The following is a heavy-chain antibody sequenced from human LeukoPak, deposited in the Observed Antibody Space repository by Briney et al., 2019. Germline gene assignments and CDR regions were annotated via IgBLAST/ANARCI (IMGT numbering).Heavy chain of an antibody. CDR1: GYSISRDYY. Sequence: SETLSLTCTVSGYSISRDYYWGWLRQPPGKGLEWIGSIYHSGRTYYNPSLNSRITISVDTSKNQFSLRLSSVTAADTAMYYCARYGALHDAFDIWGQGTMVTVSS. CDR2: IYHSGRT. CDR3: ARYGALHDAFDI. V-gene: IGHV4-38-2*02. J-gene: IGHJ3*02. D-gene: IGHD4-17*01.